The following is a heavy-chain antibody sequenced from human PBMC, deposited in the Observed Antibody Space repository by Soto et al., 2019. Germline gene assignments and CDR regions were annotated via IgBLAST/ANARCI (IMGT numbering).Heavy chain of an antibody. D-gene: IGHD5-12*01. J-gene: IGHJ6*02. CDR1: GGTFSSYA. V-gene: IGHV1-69*13. Sequence: SVKVSCKASGGTFSSYAISWVRQAPGQGLEWMGGIIPIFGTANYAQKFQGRVTITADESTSTAYMELSSLRSEDTAVYYCARDLAPLSATRNYYYGMDVRGQGTTVTVSS. CDR3: ARDLAPLSATRNYYYGMDV. CDR2: IIPIFGTA.